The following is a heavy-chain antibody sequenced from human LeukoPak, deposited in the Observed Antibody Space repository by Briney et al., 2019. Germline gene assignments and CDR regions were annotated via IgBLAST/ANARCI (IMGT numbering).Heavy chain of an antibody. J-gene: IGHJ4*02. CDR2: ISSSSSTI. CDR3: AKDDQGYYDISGPGTGDY. Sequence: GGSLRLSCAASGFTFSSYSMNWVRQAPGKGLEWVSYISSSSSTIYYADSVKGRFTISRDNAKNSLYLQMNSLRAEDTAVYYCAKDDQGYYDISGPGTGDYWGQGTLVTVSS. V-gene: IGHV3-48*01. CDR1: GFTFSSYS. D-gene: IGHD3-9*01.